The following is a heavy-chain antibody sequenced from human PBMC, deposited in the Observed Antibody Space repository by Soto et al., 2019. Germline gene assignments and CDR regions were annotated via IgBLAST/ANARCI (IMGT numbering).Heavy chain of an antibody. CDR2: ISGSGGST. CDR3: AKDFTDYDFWSGYYIYPSFDY. Sequence: GGSLRLSCAAAGFNFISYGVSWISQTPGKGLEWVSAISGSGGSTYYADSVKGRFTISRDNSKNTLYLQMNSLRAEDTAVYYCAKDFTDYDFWSGYYIYPSFDYWGQGTLVTVSS. V-gene: IGHV3-23*01. J-gene: IGHJ4*02. D-gene: IGHD3-3*01. CDR1: GFNFISYG.